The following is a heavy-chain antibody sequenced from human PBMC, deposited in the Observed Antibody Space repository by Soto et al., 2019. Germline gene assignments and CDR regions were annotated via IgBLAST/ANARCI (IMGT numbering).Heavy chain of an antibody. J-gene: IGHJ6*02. CDR3: ARGVVLVPAAMDYYYYGMDV. Sequence: SVKVSCKASGGTFSSYAISWVRQAPGQGLEWMGGIIPIFGTANYAQKFQGRVTITADESTSTAYMELSSLRSEDTAVYYCARGVVLVPAAMDYYYYGMDVWGQGTTVTVSS. D-gene: IGHD2-2*01. CDR2: IIPIFGTA. V-gene: IGHV1-69*13. CDR1: GGTFSSYA.